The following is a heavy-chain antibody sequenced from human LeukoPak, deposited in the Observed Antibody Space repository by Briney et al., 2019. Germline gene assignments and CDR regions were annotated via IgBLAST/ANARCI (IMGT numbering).Heavy chain of an antibody. Sequence: GGSLRLSCAASGFTFSRYAMHWVRQAPGKGLESVSAISSDGGSTYYANSVKGRFTISRDNSKNTLYLQMNSLRAEDTAVYYCARGWAAAGSYYFDYRGQGTLVTISS. D-gene: IGHD6-13*01. CDR1: GFTFSRYA. J-gene: IGHJ4*02. CDR2: ISSDGGST. V-gene: IGHV3-64*01. CDR3: ARGWAAAGSYYFDY.